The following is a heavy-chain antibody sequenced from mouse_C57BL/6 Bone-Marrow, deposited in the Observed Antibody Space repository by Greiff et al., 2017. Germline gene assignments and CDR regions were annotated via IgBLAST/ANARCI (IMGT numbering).Heavy chain of an antibody. V-gene: IGHV1-81*01. J-gene: IGHJ3*01. CDR2: IYPRSGNT. CDR3: AREGYSNSFAY. D-gene: IGHD2-5*01. CDR1: GYTFTSYG. Sequence: VMLVESGAELARPGASVKLSCKASGYTFTSYGISWVKQRTGQGLEWIGEIYPRSGNTYYNEKFKGKDTLTADKSSSTAYMELRSLTSEDSAVNFCAREGYSNSFAYWGQGTLVTVSA.